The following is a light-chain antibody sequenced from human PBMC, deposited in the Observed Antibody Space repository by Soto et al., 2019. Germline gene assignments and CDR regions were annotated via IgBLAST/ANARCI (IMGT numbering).Light chain of an antibody. CDR3: AAWDDSLNGYV. V-gene: IGLV1-44*01. Sequence: HSALTQPPSASGTPGQRVSISCSGSSSNIGINIVNWYQHLPGTAPKLLIYSNNQRPSGVPDRFSGSKSGTSASLAISGLQSEDKADYYCAAWDDSLNGYVFGTGTKVTV. CDR2: SNN. CDR1: SSNIGINI. J-gene: IGLJ1*01.